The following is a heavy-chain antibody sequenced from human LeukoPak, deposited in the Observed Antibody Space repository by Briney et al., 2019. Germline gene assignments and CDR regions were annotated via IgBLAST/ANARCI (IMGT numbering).Heavy chain of an antibody. CDR1: GSTFDDYA. Sequence: GGSLRLSCAASGSTFDDYAMRWVRQLQGKGVEWVSGLNWNGGSTGYAVSVKGRFTFSRDNAKNSVYLQMSSLRAEDTALYYCAGGVVGAFDIWGQGTMVTVSS. CDR2: LNWNGGST. CDR3: AGGVVGAFDI. D-gene: IGHD2-21*01. J-gene: IGHJ3*02. V-gene: IGHV3-20*04.